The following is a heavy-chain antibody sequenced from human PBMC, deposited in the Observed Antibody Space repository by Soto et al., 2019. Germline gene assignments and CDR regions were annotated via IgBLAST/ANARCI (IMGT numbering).Heavy chain of an antibody. Sequence: GASVKVSCKASGYTFTSYYIYWVRQAPGQGLEWMGIVSPGDSTTSYAQKYQGRVTMTVDTSTSTVYMELSSLRSEDTALYYCARGGPRTAGAYYPGDYWGQGTLVTVSS. J-gene: IGHJ4*02. CDR1: GYTFTSYY. CDR2: VSPGDSTT. D-gene: IGHD1-26*01. CDR3: ARGGPRTAGAYYPGDY. V-gene: IGHV1-46*01.